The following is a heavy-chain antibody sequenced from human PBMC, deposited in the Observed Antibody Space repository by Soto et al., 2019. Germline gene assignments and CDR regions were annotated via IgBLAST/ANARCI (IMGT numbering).Heavy chain of an antibody. CDR1: GYIFTDYC. Sequence: ASVKVSCKASGYIFTDYCIHWVRQAPGRGLEWMGWSNPNSGDTNYAQKFHGRVTLTRDKSISTAYMELRRLRSDDTAVYYCARVTSRPNWFDPWGQGTLVTVSS. CDR2: SNPNSGDT. V-gene: IGHV1-2*02. CDR3: ARVTSRPNWFDP. J-gene: IGHJ5*02.